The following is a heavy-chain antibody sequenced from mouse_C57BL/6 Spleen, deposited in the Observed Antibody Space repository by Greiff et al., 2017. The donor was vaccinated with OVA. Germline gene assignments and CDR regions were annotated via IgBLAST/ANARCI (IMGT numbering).Heavy chain of an antibody. CDR3: TRELGRGGY. D-gene: IGHD4-1*01. CDR2: IDPVTGGT. J-gene: IGHJ2*01. V-gene: IGHV1-15*01. Sequence: QVQLQQSGAELVRPGASVTLSCKASGYTFTDYEMHWVKQTPVHGLEWIGAIDPVTGGTAYNQKFKGKAILTADKSSSTAYMELRSLTSEDSAVYYCTRELGRGGYWGQGTTLTVSS. CDR1: GYTFTDYE.